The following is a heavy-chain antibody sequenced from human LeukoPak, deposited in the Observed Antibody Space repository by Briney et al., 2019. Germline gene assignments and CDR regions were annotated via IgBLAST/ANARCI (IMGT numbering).Heavy chain of an antibody. CDR3: ASEYCSGGNCYFDY. J-gene: IGHJ4*02. Sequence: RGESLKISCKGSEYSFATYWIGWVRQMPGQGLEWMGIIFPGDPDTRYSPSFQGQVTISADKSISTAYLQWSSLKASDTAIYYCASEYCSGGNCYFDYWGQGTLVTVSS. CDR2: IFPGDPDT. D-gene: IGHD2-15*01. CDR1: EYSFATYW. V-gene: IGHV5-51*01.